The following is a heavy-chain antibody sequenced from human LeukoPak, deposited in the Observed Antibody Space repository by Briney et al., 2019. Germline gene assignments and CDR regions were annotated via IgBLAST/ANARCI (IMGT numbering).Heavy chain of an antibody. CDR1: GFTFSSYA. CDR2: ISYDGSNK. V-gene: IGHV3-30-3*01. Sequence: GGSLRLSCAASGFTFSSYAMHWVRQAPGKGLEWVAVISYDGSNKYYADSVKGRFTISRDNSKNTLYLQMNSLRAEDTAVYYCARVGLMDSSSWQGSYWGQGTLVTVSS. J-gene: IGHJ4*02. CDR3: ARVGLMDSSSWQGSY. D-gene: IGHD6-13*01.